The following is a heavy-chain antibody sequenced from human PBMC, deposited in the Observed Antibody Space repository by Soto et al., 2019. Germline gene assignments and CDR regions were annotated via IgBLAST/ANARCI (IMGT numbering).Heavy chain of an antibody. D-gene: IGHD3-10*01. J-gene: IGHJ4*02. CDR3: ARYGSGTYYPTTFDY. CDR1: GGSISSASYY. CDR2: IYYSGST. Sequence: QVQLQESGPGLVKPSQTLSLTCTVSGGSISSASYYWSWIRQHPGKGLEWIGYIYYSGSTYYNPSLKCRVTISVDTSNNQFSLKLSSVTAADTAMHFCARYGSGTYYPTTFDYWGQGTLVSVSS. V-gene: IGHV4-31*03.